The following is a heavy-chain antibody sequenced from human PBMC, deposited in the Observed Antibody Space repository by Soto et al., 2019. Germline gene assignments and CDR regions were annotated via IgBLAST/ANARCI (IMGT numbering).Heavy chain of an antibody. J-gene: IGHJ4*02. D-gene: IGHD3-22*01. CDR1: GITFSHSW. CDR2: IKEDGSAV. V-gene: IGHV3-7*01. CDR3: TTDRGYLTFDH. Sequence: EVQVVESGGALVQPGGSLRLSCVVSGITFSHSWLNWVRQAPGKGLEWVANIKEDGSAVYYVDSVQGRFTISRDNAKNSLYLQMNSLRAEDTAMYYCTTDRGYLTFDHWGRGTLVTVSS.